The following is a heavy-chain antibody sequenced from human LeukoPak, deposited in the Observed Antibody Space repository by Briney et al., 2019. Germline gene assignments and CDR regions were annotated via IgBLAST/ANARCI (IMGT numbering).Heavy chain of an antibody. J-gene: IGHJ4*02. Sequence: ASVKVSCKPSGYTFTGYYIHWVRQTPGQGLKCMGWINPNSGDTNYAQKFQGRVTMTRDTSMSTAYMELNRLTYADTAVYYCARDGACSSTSCQNFDYWGQGTLVTVSS. CDR1: GYTFTGYY. CDR2: INPNSGDT. CDR3: ARDGACSSTSCQNFDY. D-gene: IGHD2-2*01. V-gene: IGHV1-2*02.